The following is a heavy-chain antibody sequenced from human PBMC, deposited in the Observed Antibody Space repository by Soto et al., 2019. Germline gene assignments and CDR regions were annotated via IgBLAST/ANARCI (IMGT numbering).Heavy chain of an antibody. V-gene: IGHV3-53*01. D-gene: IGHD1-26*01. CDR3: AGRVGATNYGMDV. CDR1: EFTVSSNY. Sequence: SLRLSCAASEFTVSSNYMNWVRQAPGKGLECVSTIYSGGSTYYADSVKGRFTISRDNSKNTLYLQMNNLRAEDTAVYYCAGRVGATNYGMDVWGQGTTVTVSS. CDR2: IYSGGST. J-gene: IGHJ6*02.